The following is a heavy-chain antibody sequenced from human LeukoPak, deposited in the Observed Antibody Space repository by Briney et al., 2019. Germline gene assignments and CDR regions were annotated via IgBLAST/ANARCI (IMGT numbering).Heavy chain of an antibody. J-gene: IGHJ4*02. CDR1: GYTFTGYY. CDR2: INPSGGST. Sequence: ASVKVSCKASGYTFTGYYIHWVRQAPGQGLEWMGIINPSGGSTSYAPKFQGRVTVTRDTSTSTVYMELRSLRSEDTAVYYCARVDCSSGRCYTLDFDYWGQGTLVTVSS. V-gene: IGHV1-46*03. CDR3: ARVDCSSGRCYTLDFDY. D-gene: IGHD2-2*02.